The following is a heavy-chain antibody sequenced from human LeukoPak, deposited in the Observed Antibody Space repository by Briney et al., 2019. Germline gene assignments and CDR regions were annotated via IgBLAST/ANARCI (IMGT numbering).Heavy chain of an antibody. D-gene: IGHD3-9*01. CDR2: INPSGGST. CDR3: ARDPGQYDILTGYSEDFDY. V-gene: IGHV1-46*01. Sequence: ASVKVSCKASGYTFTSYYMHWVRQAPGQGLEWMGIINPSGGSTSYAQKFQGRVTMTRDTSTSTVYMELSSLRSEDTAVYYCARDPGQYDILTGYSEDFDYWGQGTLVTVSS. CDR1: GYTFTSYY. J-gene: IGHJ4*02.